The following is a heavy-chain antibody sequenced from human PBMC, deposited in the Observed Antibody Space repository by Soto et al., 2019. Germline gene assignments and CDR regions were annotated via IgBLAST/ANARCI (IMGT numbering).Heavy chain of an antibody. V-gene: IGHV4-4*07. D-gene: IGHD3-22*01. CDR2: IYTSGST. CDR1: GGSISSYY. J-gene: IGHJ4*02. Sequence: PSETLSLTCTVSGGSISSYYWGWIRQPAGKGLEWIGRIYTSGSTNYNPSLKSRVTMSVDTSKNQFSLKLSSVTAADTAVYYCARDSLSPYYYDSSGYWSYFDYWGQGTLVTVSS. CDR3: ARDSLSPYYYDSSGYWSYFDY.